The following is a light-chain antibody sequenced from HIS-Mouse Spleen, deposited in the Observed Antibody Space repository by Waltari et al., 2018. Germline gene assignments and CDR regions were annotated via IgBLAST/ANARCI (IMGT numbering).Light chain of an antibody. CDR3: QQYYSTPYT. J-gene: IGKJ2*01. CDR1: KSVLYSSNHKNY. Sequence: DIVMNQSPDSLAVSLGERATINCKSSKSVLYSSNHKNYLAWYKQKPGQPPNLLIYWASTRESGVPDRFSGSGSGTDFTLTISSLQAEDVAVYYCQQYYSTPYTFGQGTKLEIK. V-gene: IGKV4-1*01. CDR2: WAS.